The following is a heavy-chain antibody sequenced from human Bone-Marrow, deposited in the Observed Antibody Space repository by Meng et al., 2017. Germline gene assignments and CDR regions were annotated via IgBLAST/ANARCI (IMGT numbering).Heavy chain of an antibody. CDR1: GFTISTYW. J-gene: IGHJ4*02. D-gene: IGHD1-26*01. CDR3: AAAWELLPPGY. Sequence: EVQMVESGGGLVQPVGSLRLSCVASGFTISTYWLHWVRQAPGKGLVWVSRTSRDGSDTVYADSVKGRFTMSRDNAKNTLYLQMNSLRAEDTAVYYCAAAWELLPPGYWGQGTLVTVSS. CDR2: TSRDGSDT. V-gene: IGHV3-74*01.